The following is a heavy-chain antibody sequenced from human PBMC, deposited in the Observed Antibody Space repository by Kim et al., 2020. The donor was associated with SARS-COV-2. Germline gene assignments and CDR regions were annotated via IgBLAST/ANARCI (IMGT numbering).Heavy chain of an antibody. V-gene: IGHV1-2*06. J-gene: IGHJ3*02. Sequence: ASVKVSCKASGYTFTGYYMHWVRQAPGQGLEWMGRINPNSGGTNYAQKFQGRVTMTRDTSISTAYMELSRLRSDDTAVYYCASLRGGYSYGYRAQDAFDIWGQGTMVTVSS. CDR3: ASLRGGYSYGYRAQDAFDI. CDR1: GYTFTGYY. D-gene: IGHD5-18*01. CDR2: INPNSGGT.